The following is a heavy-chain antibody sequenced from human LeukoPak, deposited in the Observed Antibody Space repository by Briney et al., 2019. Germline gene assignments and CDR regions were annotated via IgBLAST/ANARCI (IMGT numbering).Heavy chain of an antibody. CDR1: GYTFTGYY. D-gene: IGHD3-10*01. CDR2: INPNSGGT. J-gene: IGHJ3*02. Sequence: ASVKVSCKASGYTFTGYYMHWVRQAPGQGLEWMGWINPNSGGTNYAQKFQGRVTMTRDTSISTAYMELSRLRSDDTAVYYCATSTKYGSGSWGAFDIWGQGTMVTVSS. CDR3: ATSTKYGSGSWGAFDI. V-gene: IGHV1-2*02.